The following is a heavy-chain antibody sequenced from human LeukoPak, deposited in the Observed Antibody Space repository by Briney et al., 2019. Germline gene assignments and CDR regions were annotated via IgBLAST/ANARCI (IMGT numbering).Heavy chain of an antibody. V-gene: IGHV3-33*01. D-gene: IGHD3-10*01. CDR2: IWYDGSNK. CDR3: ASLDGGSANAVDI. Sequence: GGSLRLSCAASGFTFSSYGMHWVRQAPGKGLEWVAVIWYDGSNKYYADSVKGRFTISRDNSKNTLYLQMNSLRAEDTAVYYCASLDGGSANAVDIWGQGTMVTVSS. J-gene: IGHJ3*02. CDR1: GFTFSSYG.